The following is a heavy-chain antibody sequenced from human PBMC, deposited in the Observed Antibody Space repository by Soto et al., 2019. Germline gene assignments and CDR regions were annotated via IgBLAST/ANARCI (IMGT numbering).Heavy chain of an antibody. Sequence: QITLKESGPPLVKPTQTLTLTCTFSGFSLSTHGVGVGWVRQPAGKALEWLVLIYWDDDKRYSASLNSRLTITKDTSKNQVVLTMTNMDPVDTATYYCAHAMLYCTGGSCSTWFDSWGQGTLVTVSS. V-gene: IGHV2-5*02. CDR3: AHAMLYCTGGSCSTWFDS. CDR2: IYWDDDK. J-gene: IGHJ5*01. D-gene: IGHD2-15*01. CDR1: GFSLSTHGVG.